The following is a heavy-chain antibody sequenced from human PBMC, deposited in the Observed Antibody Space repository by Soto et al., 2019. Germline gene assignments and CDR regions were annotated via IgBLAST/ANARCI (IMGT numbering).Heavy chain of an antibody. V-gene: IGHV3-30*18. D-gene: IGHD2-15*01. Sequence: GGSLRLSCAASGFTFSSYGMHWVRQAPGKGLEWVAVISYDGSNKYYADSVKGRFTISRDNSKNRLYLQMNSLRAEDTAVYYCAKDGHCSGGSCYFENYYYYMDVWGKGTTVTVSS. CDR2: ISYDGSNK. CDR1: GFTFSSYG. CDR3: AKDGHCSGGSCYFENYYYYMDV. J-gene: IGHJ6*03.